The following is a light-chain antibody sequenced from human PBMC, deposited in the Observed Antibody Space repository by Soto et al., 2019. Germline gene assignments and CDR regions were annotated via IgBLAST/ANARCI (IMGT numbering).Light chain of an antibody. CDR2: GAS. V-gene: IGKV3-20*01. J-gene: IGKJ2*01. Sequence: EIVLTQSPGTLSLSPGERATLSCRASQSVSSTYLAWYQLRPGQAPRLLIHGASSRATGIPRRFSGSGSGTDFTLTISGLEPEDFAVYYCQQYGGSPLYTFGQGTKLEIK. CDR3: QQYGGSPLYT. CDR1: QSVSSTY.